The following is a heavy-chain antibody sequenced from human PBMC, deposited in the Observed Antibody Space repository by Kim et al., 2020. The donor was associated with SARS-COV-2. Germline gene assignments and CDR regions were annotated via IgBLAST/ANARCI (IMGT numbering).Heavy chain of an antibody. CDR1: GFTFSSYW. CDR3: ARDLFLWDIVVVPAVRGSYFDY. Sequence: GGSLRLSCAASGFTFSSYWMSWVRQAPGKGLEWVANIKQDGSEKYYVDSVKGRFTISRDNAKNSLYLQMNSLRAEDTAVYYCARDLFLWDIVVVPAVRGSYFDYWGQGTLVTVSS. D-gene: IGHD2-2*01. V-gene: IGHV3-7*01. J-gene: IGHJ4*02. CDR2: IKQDGSEK.